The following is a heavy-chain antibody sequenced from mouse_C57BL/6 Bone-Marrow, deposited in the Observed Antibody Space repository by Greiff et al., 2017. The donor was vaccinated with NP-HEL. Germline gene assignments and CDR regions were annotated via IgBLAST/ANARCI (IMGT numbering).Heavy chain of an antibody. J-gene: IGHJ4*01. D-gene: IGHD1-1*01. CDR3: VRHTTVVAPYAMDY. Sequence: EVKLVESGGGLVQPKGSLKLSCAASGFSFNTYAMNWVRQAPGKGLEWVARIRSKSNNYATYYADSVKDRFTISRDDSESMLYLQMNNLKTEDTAMYYCVRHTTVVAPYAMDYWGQGTSVTVSS. V-gene: IGHV10-1*01. CDR1: GFSFNTYA. CDR2: IRSKSNNYAT.